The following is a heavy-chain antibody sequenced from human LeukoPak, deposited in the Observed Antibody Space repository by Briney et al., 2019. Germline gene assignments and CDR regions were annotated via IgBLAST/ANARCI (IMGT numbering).Heavy chain of an antibody. Sequence: SETLSLTCTVSGGSISSHYWSWIRQPPGKGLEWIGYIYYSGSTNYNPSLKSRVTISVDTSKNQFSLKLSSVTAADTAEYYCARYYYDSNGYYIDGHFDYWGQGTLVTVSS. D-gene: IGHD3-22*01. J-gene: IGHJ4*02. V-gene: IGHV4-59*11. CDR1: GGSISSHY. CDR2: IYYSGST. CDR3: ARYYYDSNGYYIDGHFDY.